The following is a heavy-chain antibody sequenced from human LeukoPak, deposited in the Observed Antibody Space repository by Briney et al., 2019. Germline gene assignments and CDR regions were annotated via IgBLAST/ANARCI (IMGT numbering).Heavy chain of an antibody. V-gene: IGHV3-21*01. J-gene: IGHJ5*02. CDR1: GFTFSSYS. CDR3: ARGKSSSVGNWFDP. D-gene: IGHD6-6*01. Sequence: GGSQRLSCAASGFTFSSYSMNWVRQAPGKGLEWVSSISSSSSYIYYADSVKGRFTISRDNAKNSLYLQMNSLRAEDTAVYYCARGKSSSVGNWFDPWGQGTLVTVSS. CDR2: ISSSSSYI.